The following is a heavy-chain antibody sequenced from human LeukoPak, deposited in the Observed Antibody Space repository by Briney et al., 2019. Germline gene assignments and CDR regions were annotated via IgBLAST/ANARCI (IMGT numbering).Heavy chain of an antibody. V-gene: IGHV1-24*01. CDR3: ATDRGIAAPGYYYYGMDV. CDR1: GYTLTELS. J-gene: IGHJ6*02. Sequence: ASVKVSCKVSGYTLTELSMHWVRRAPGKGLEWMGGFDPEDGEAIYAQKFQGRVTMTEDTSTDTAYMELSSLRSEDTAVYYCATDRGIAAPGYYYYGMDVWGQGTTVTVSS. D-gene: IGHD6-13*01. CDR2: FDPEDGEA.